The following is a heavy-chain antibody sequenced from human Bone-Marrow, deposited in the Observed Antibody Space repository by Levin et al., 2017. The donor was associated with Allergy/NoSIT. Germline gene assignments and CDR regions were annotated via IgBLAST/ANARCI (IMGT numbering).Heavy chain of an antibody. CDR2: IKSDGSSA. D-gene: IGHD3-22*01. CDR1: GFTFSSYW. V-gene: IGHV3-74*01. J-gene: IGHJ4*02. CDR3: ARDMGTASGGYYFYFDY. Sequence: PGGSLRLSCAASGFTFSSYWMHWVRQAPGKGLVWVSRIKSDGSSADYADSVKGRFTISRDNAKNTVYVQMNSLRAEDTAVYYCARDMGTASGGYYFYFDYWGQGTLVTVSS.